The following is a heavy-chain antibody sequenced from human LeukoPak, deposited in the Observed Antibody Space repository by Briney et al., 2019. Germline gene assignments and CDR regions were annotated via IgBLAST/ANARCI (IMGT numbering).Heavy chain of an antibody. CDR1: GFTFNNYW. J-gene: IGHJ6*03. V-gene: IGHV3-7*01. Sequence: GGSLRLSCAASGFTFNNYWMSWVRQAPGKGLEWVANIKQDGSEKYYVDSVKGRFTISRDNAKNSLYLQMNSLRAEDTAVYYCARDPVMGYYYYYMDVWGKGTTVTVSS. CDR3: ARDPVMGYYYYYMDV. D-gene: IGHD2-8*01. CDR2: IKQDGSEK.